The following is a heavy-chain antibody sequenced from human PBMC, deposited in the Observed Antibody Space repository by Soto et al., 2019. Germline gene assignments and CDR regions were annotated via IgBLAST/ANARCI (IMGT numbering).Heavy chain of an antibody. CDR1: GFTFSSYG. Sequence: PGGSLRLSCAASGFTFSSYGMHWVRQAPGKGLEWVAVIWYDGSNKYYADSVKGRFTISRDNSKNTLYLQMNSLRAEDTAVYYCARDGDGYNLDYWGLGTLVTVS. CDR2: IWYDGSNK. D-gene: IGHD5-12*01. V-gene: IGHV3-33*01. J-gene: IGHJ4*02. CDR3: ARDGDGYNLDY.